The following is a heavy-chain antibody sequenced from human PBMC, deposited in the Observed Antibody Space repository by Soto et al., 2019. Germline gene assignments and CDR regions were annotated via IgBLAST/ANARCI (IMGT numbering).Heavy chain of an antibody. V-gene: IGHV1-18*01. CDR3: ARDGYSSSGEYYYGMGV. CDR2: ISAYNGNT. Sequence: ASVKVSCKASGYTFTIYGINWVRQAPGQGLEWMGWISAYNGNTNYAQKLQGRVTMTTDTSTSTAYMELRSLRSDDTAVYYCARDGYSSSGEYYYGMGVWGQGTTVTVSS. CDR1: GYTFTIYG. J-gene: IGHJ6*02. D-gene: IGHD6-13*01.